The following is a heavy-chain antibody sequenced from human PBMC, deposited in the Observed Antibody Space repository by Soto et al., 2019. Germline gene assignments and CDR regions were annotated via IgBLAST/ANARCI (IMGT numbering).Heavy chain of an antibody. J-gene: IGHJ4*02. V-gene: IGHV3-9*01. CDR3: AKYKLYSNYEHYFDY. Sequence: EVQLVESGGGLVQPGRSLRLSCAASGFTFENYAMHWVRQAPGKGLEWVSGISWHGGNIGYADSVRGRFTISRDIAKNSLYLQMNSLRPEDTGLYYCAKYKLYSNYEHYFDYLGQGTLVTVSS. D-gene: IGHD4-4*01. CDR2: ISWHGGNI. CDR1: GFTFENYA.